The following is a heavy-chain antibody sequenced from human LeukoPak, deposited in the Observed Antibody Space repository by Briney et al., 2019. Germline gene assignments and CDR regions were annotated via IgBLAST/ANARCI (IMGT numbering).Heavy chain of an antibody. CDR3: ARDLVVVPAAMGLGY. CDR1: GYTFTSYY. V-gene: IGHV1-46*01. Sequence: ASVKVSCKASGYTFTSYYMHWVRQAPGQGLEWMGIINPSGGSTSYAQKFQGRVTMTRDTSTSTVYMELSSLRSEDTAVYYCARDLVVVPAAMGLGYWGQGTLVTVSS. CDR2: INPSGGST. J-gene: IGHJ4*02. D-gene: IGHD2-2*01.